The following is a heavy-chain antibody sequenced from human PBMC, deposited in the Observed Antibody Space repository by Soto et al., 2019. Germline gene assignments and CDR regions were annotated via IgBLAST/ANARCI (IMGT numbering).Heavy chain of an antibody. CDR1: GYTFTNYG. J-gene: IGHJ4*02. Sequence: QVQLVQSGGEVKKPGASVKVSCKASGYTFTNYGISWVRQAPGQGLEWMGWINAYNGNTKSAQKLQGRVTLTTDTSTSTAYMELRSLRSDDTAVYYCARDAAAGLNDCWGQGTLVTVSS. CDR2: INAYNGNT. D-gene: IGHD6-13*01. V-gene: IGHV1-18*01. CDR3: ARDAAAGLNDC.